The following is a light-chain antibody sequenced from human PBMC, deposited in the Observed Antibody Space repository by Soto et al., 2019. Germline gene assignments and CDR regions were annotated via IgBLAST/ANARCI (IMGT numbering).Light chain of an antibody. V-gene: IGKV3-15*01. J-gene: IGKJ4*01. CDR3: QQHHKWPLP. CDR2: AAT. Sequence: EIVMTQSPATLSVSPGEGATLSCTASESINNNLAWYQQKPGQAPRLLIYAATTRATGFPARFSGSGSGTEFTLTISSLQSEDFAVYYCQQHHKWPLPFGGGAKVDIE. CDR1: ESINNN.